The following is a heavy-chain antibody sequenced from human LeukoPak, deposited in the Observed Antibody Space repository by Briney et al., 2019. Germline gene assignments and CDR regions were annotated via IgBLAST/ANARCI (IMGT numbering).Heavy chain of an antibody. D-gene: IGHD6-13*01. V-gene: IGHV3-66*01. CDR2: IYSGGAT. Sequence: PGGSLRLSCAASGFTVNRTYMSWVRQAPGRGLEWVSVIYSGGATYYSDSVKGRFTISRDNSMNTLSLQMNSLRAEDTALYYCAKSSSWTYHYLDYWGQGALVTVSS. J-gene: IGHJ4*02. CDR3: AKSSSWTYHYLDY. CDR1: GFTVNRTY.